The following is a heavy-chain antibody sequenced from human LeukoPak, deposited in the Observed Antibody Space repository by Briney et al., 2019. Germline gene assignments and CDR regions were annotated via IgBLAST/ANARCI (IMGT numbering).Heavy chain of an antibody. D-gene: IGHD6-13*01. CDR3: ARGVYIAAAQYGY. V-gene: IGHV4-59*02. CDR2: IYYSGTT. CDR1: GVSVSSYY. Sequence: PSETLSLTCTVSGVSVSSYYWSWIRQPPGKGLEWIGYIYYSGTTNYNPSLKSRVTISVDTSKNQFSLKLSSVTAADTAVYYCARGVYIAAAQYGYWGQGTLVTVSS. J-gene: IGHJ4*02.